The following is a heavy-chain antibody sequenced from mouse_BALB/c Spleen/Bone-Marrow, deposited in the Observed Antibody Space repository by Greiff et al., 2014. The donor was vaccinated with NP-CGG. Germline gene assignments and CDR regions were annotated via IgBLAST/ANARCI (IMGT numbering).Heavy chain of an antibody. Sequence: QVQLQQSGAELVKPGASVKLSCKASGYTFTSYYLYWVKQRPGQGPEWIGEINPSNGDTNFNEKFKSEASLTVDISSNTTYMQLSSLKSEDSAVYYCTRYDGYFTLFAYWGQGTLVTVSA. D-gene: IGHD2-3*01. CDR2: INPSNGDT. V-gene: IGHV1-53*01. CDR3: TRYDGYFTLFAY. J-gene: IGHJ3*01. CDR1: GYTFTSYY.